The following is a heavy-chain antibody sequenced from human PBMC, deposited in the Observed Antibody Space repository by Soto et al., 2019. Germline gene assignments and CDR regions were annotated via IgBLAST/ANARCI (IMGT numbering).Heavy chain of an antibody. CDR3: ARVGPYCGGDCYSPPP. V-gene: IGHV4-38-2*02. J-gene: IGHJ5*02. D-gene: IGHD2-21*02. Sequence: SETLSLTCTVSGDSIRNGYYWGWIRQPPGKGLEWIGTIYHSGSTYYNPSLKSRVTISVDASENHLSLKLSSVTAADTAVYYCARVGPYCGGDCYSPPPWGQGTLVTVSS. CDR1: GDSIRNGYY. CDR2: IYHSGST.